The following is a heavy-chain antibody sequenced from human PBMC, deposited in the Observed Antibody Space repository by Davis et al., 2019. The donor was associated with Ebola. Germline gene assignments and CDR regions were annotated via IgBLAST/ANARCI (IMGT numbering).Heavy chain of an antibody. D-gene: IGHD6-19*01. Sequence: AASVKVSCKASGYTFTSYGISWVRQAPGQGLERMGGIIPIFGTANYAQKFQGRVTITADKSTSTAYMELSSLRSEDTAVYYCARGHHSSGWQGSLDYWGQGTLVTVSS. V-gene: IGHV1-69*06. CDR2: IIPIFGTA. CDR3: ARGHHSSGWQGSLDY. CDR1: GYTFTSYG. J-gene: IGHJ4*02.